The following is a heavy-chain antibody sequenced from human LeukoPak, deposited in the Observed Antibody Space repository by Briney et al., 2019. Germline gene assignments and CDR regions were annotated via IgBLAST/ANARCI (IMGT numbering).Heavy chain of an antibody. CDR1: GFTFSSYW. V-gene: IGHV3-7*01. Sequence: PGGSLRLSCAASGFTFSSYWMSWVRQAPGKGLEWVANIKQDGSEKYYVDSVKGRFTISRDNAKNSLYLQMNSLRAEDTAVYYCARAEVMREPRNGMDVWGQGTTVTVSS. J-gene: IGHJ6*02. CDR2: IKQDGSEK. CDR3: ARAEVMREPRNGMDV. D-gene: IGHD1-26*01.